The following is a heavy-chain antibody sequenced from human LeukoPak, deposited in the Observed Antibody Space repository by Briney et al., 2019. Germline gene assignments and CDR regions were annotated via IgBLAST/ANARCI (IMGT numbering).Heavy chain of an antibody. Sequence: GGSLRLSCAASGFTFSSYSMNWVRQAPGKGLEWVSYIGFSGNTIHNADSVEGRFTVSRDNAKNSLYLQMNSLRAEDTAVYYCARTPMGGNTFDYWGQGTLVTVSS. V-gene: IGHV3-48*04. CDR2: IGFSGNTI. CDR3: ARTPMGGNTFDY. CDR1: GFTFSSYS. D-gene: IGHD3-16*01. J-gene: IGHJ4*02.